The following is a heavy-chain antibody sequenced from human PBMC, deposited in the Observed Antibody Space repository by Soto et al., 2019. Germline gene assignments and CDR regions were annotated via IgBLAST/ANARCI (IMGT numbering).Heavy chain of an antibody. J-gene: IGHJ6*02. CDR2: IYTSGST. Sequence: SEALSLTCTVSGGSISSYYWSWIRQPAGKGLEWIGRIYTSGSTNYNPSLKSRVTVSVDTSKNQFSLKLSSVTAADTAVYYCARDRVVVVAATLFYYYYGMDVWGQGTTVTVSS. V-gene: IGHV4-4*07. CDR3: ARDRVVVVAATLFYYYYGMDV. CDR1: GGSISSYY. D-gene: IGHD2-15*01.